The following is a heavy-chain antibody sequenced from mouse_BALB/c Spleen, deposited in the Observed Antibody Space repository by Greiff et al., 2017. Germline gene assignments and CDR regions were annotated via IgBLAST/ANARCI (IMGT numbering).Heavy chain of an antibody. D-gene: IGHD2-3*01. J-gene: IGHJ3*01. CDR3: ARGGYYVWFAY. V-gene: IGHV7-3*02. CDR1: GFTFTDYY. Sequence: EVQRVESGGGLVQPGGSLRLSCATSGFTFTDYYMSWVRQPPGKALEWLGFIRNKANGYTTEYSASVKGRFTISRDNSQSVLYLQMNTLRAEDSATYYCARGGYYVWFAYWGEGTLVTVSA. CDR2: IRNKANGYTT.